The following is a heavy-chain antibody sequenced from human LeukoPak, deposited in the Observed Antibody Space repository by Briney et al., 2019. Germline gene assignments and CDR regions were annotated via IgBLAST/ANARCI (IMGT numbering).Heavy chain of an antibody. D-gene: IGHD3-22*01. CDR3: AKDVGTYYYDSSGYSGDAFDI. CDR1: GFTFSIYA. Sequence: GGSLRLSCAASGFTFSIYAISWVRQAPGKGREWVSAISGSGGSTYYADSVKGRFTISRDNSKNTLYLQMNSLRAEDTAVYYCAKDVGTYYYDSSGYSGDAFDIWGQGTMVTVSS. J-gene: IGHJ3*02. V-gene: IGHV3-23*01. CDR2: ISGSGGST.